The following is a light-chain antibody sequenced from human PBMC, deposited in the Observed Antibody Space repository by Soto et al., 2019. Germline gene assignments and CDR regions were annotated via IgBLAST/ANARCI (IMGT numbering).Light chain of an antibody. CDR2: VAS. CDR1: QSVSSN. J-gene: IGKJ4*01. Sequence: EIVMTQSPATLSVSPGERATLSCRASQSVSSNLAWYQQKPGQAPRLLIYVASTRATGIPARFSGSGSGTEFTLTINSLLSEDFAVYYCQQYGNWPLTFGGGTKVEIK. V-gene: IGKV3-15*01. CDR3: QQYGNWPLT.